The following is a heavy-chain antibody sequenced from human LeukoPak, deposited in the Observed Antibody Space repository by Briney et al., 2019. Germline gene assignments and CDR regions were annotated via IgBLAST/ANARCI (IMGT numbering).Heavy chain of an antibody. J-gene: IGHJ4*02. V-gene: IGHV4-59*01. CDR1: GGSISSYY. CDR2: IYYSGST. CDR3: ARAGGYYGYFDY. Sequence: SETLSLTCTVSGGSISSYYWSWIRQPPGKGLEWIGYIYYSGSTNCNPSLKSRVTISVDTSKNQFSLKLSSVTAADTAVYYCARAGGYYGYFDYWGQGTLVTVSS. D-gene: IGHD3-3*01.